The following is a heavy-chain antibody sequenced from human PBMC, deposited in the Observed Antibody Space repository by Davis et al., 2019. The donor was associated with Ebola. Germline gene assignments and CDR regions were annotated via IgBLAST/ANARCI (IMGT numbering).Heavy chain of an antibody. CDR3: ARDYQTAMDRYYYHGMDV. V-gene: IGHV1-2*02. Sequence: ASVKVSCKASGYTFTGYYMHWVRQAPGQGLEWMGWINPNSGGTNYAQKLQGRVTMTTDTSTSTAYMELRSLRSDDTAVYYCARDYQTAMDRYYYHGMDVWGQGTTVTVSS. CDR1: GYTFTGYY. D-gene: IGHD5-18*01. J-gene: IGHJ6*02. CDR2: INPNSGGT.